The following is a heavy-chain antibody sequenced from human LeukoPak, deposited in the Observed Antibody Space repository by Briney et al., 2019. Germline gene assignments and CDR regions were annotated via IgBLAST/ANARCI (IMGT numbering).Heavy chain of an antibody. Sequence: SETLSLTCAVSGYSISSGYYWGWIRQTPGKGLEWIGSIHHSGSTYYNPSLKSRVTILMDTSKNHFSLKLSSVTAADTAVYYCARHFSTYCSGTSCFYYYMDVWSKGTTVTVSS. V-gene: IGHV4-38-2*01. J-gene: IGHJ6*03. CDR2: IHHSGST. CDR3: ARHFSTYCSGTSCFYYYMDV. D-gene: IGHD2-2*01. CDR1: GYSISSGYY.